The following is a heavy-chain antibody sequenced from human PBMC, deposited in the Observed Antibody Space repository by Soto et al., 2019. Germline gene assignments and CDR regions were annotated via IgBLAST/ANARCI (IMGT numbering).Heavy chain of an antibody. J-gene: IGHJ5*02. CDR2: VSRGSPTM. D-gene: IGHD6-13*01. CDR3: ARDNSSSWYGQTNWFDP. CDR1: GFTFSTYS. V-gene: IGHV3-48*01. Sequence: PGGSLRLSCAASGFTFSTYSMNWVRQAPGKGLEWVAYVSRGSPTMHYADSVKGRFTISRDNSKNTLYLQMNSLRAEDTAVYYCARDNSSSWYGQTNWFDPWGQGTLVTVSS.